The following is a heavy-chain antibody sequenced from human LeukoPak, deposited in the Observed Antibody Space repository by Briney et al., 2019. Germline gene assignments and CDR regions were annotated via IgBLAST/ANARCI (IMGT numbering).Heavy chain of an antibody. V-gene: IGHV4-34*01. CDR2: INHSGST. CDR3: ARGRIQLWLLT. D-gene: IGHD5-18*01. Sequence: PSETLSPTCAVYGGTFSGYYWSWIRQPPGKGLEWIGEINHSGSTNYNPSLKSRVTISVDTSKNQFSLKLSSVTAADTAVYYCARGRIQLWLLTWGQGTLVTVSS. J-gene: IGHJ5*02. CDR1: GGTFSGYY.